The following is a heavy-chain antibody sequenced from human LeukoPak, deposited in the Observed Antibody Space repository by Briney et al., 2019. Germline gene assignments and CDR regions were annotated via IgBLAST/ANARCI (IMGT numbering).Heavy chain of an antibody. Sequence: SETLSLTCTASGGSISSGEYYWSWIRQPPGKGLEWIGYIYYSGSTYYNPSLKSRVTMSVDTSKNQFSLKLSSVTAADTAVYYCARDRVAVAGTRAFDIWGQGTMVTDSS. D-gene: IGHD6-19*01. CDR3: ARDRVAVAGTRAFDI. CDR2: IYYSGST. J-gene: IGHJ3*02. V-gene: IGHV4-30-4*08. CDR1: GGSISSGEYY.